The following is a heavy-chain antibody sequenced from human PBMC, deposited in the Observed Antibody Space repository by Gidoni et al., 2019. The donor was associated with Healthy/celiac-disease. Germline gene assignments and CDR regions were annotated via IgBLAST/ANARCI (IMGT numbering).Heavy chain of an antibody. J-gene: IGHJ6*03. D-gene: IGHD2-2*01. CDR3: ARERYCSSTSCYARYYYYMDV. Sequence: EVQLVESGGGLVQPGGSLRLSCAASGFTFSSYSMNWVRQAPGKGLEWVSYISSSSSTIYYADSVKGRFTISRDNAKNSLYLQMNSLRAEDTAVYYCARERYCSSTSCYARYYYYMDVWGKGTTVTVSS. V-gene: IGHV3-48*01. CDR2: ISSSSSTI. CDR1: GFTFSSYS.